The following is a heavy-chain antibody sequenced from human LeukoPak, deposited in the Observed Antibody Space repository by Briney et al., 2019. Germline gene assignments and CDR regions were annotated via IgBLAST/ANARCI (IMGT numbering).Heavy chain of an antibody. D-gene: IGHD3-10*01. CDR1: GYSFSTYW. J-gene: IGHJ4*02. V-gene: IGHV5-51*01. CDR3: ARGSVSDDYFDY. Sequence: GESLKISCKVSGYSFSTYWIGWVRQMPGKGLEWMGIIYPVDSDTRYRPSFQGQVTISADKSISTAYLQWSSLKASDTAMYYCARGSVSDDYFDYWGQGTLVTVSS. CDR2: IYPVDSDT.